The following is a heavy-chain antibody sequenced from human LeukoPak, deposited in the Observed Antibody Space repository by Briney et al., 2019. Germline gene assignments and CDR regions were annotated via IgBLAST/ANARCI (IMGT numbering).Heavy chain of an antibody. CDR2: IYHSGST. Sequence: PSETLSLTCTVSGYSISSGYYWGWIRQPPGKGLEWIGSIYHSGSTYYNPSLKSRVTISVDTSKNQFSLKLSSVTAADTAVYYCASLLTYSSSPFDYWGQGTLVTVSS. CDR3: ASLLTYSSSPFDY. D-gene: IGHD6-13*01. J-gene: IGHJ4*02. V-gene: IGHV4-38-2*02. CDR1: GYSISSGYY.